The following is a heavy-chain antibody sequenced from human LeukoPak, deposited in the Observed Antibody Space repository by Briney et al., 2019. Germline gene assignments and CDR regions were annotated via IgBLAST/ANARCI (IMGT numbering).Heavy chain of an antibody. CDR2: VYYSGIS. CDR3: ARDLGFCSSTCCYPWFDP. V-gene: IGHV4-59*01. J-gene: IGHJ5*02. Sequence: PSETLSLTCTVSGGSISSYYWSWIRQPPGKGLEWIGYVYYSGISNYNPSLKSRVTISVDTSKNQFSLKLNSVTAADTAVYYCARDLGFCSSTCCYPWFDPWGQGTLVIVSS. D-gene: IGHD2-2*01. CDR1: GGSISSYY.